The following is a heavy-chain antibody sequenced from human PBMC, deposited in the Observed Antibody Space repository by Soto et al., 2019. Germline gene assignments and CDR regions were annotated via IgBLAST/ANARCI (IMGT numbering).Heavy chain of an antibody. CDR1: AYSFNSYW. V-gene: IGHV5-10-1*01. Sequence: GESLKISCKDSAYSFNSYWISWVRQLPGRGLEWMGKIDPSDSYISYNPSFQDHVTISVDKSVSTAYLQWSRLKASDTAMYFCARRDDSSSSPRYGLDVWGQGTTVTVSS. J-gene: IGHJ6*02. CDR2: IDPSDSYI. D-gene: IGHD6-6*01. CDR3: ARRDDSSSSPRYGLDV.